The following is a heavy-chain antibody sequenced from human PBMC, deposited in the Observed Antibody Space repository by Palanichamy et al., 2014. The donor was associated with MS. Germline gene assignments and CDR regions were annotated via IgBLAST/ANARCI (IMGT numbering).Heavy chain of an antibody. J-gene: IGHJ3*02. CDR2: ISADELNT. CDR1: GFTFTNYA. CDR3: AREDIIVVTKSFDI. D-gene: IGHD2-2*01. Sequence: EVQLVESGGDLVQPGGSLRLSCVASGFTFTNYAMHWVRQAPGKGLEYVSAISADELNTYHADSVKGRFTISRDTSKNTVYLHMGSLREDDTAVYFCAREDIIVVTKSFDIWGQGTMVTVSS. V-gene: IGHV3-64*07.